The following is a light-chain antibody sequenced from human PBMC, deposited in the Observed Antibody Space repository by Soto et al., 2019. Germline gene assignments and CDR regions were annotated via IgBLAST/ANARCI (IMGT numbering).Light chain of an antibody. V-gene: IGKV1-9*01. CDR1: QGISSY. Sequence: IQLTQSPSSLSASVGDRVTITCRASQGISSYLAWYQQKPGKTPKLLIYAASTLQSGVPSSFSGSGSGTDFALTISSLQPEDFATYNCQQLNRSPITFLQGTRLESK. J-gene: IGKJ5*01. CDR3: QQLNRSPIT. CDR2: AAS.